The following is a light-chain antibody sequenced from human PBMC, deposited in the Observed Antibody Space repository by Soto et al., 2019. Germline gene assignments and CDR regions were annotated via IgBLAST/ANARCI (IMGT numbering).Light chain of an antibody. CDR3: QQYNSYWT. J-gene: IGKJ1*01. Sequence: DIQMTQSPSTLSASVGDRVTITCRASQSISDWLAWYQQKPGKAPKVIISKASSLEYGVPSRFSGSGSGTEFTLTISSLQPDEFGTYHCQQYNSYWTFGQGTKVEV. CDR2: KAS. V-gene: IGKV1-5*03. CDR1: QSISDW.